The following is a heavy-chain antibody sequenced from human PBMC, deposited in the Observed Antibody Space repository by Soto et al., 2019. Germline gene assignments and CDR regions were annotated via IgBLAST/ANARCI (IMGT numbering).Heavy chain of an antibody. CDR1: GFTFSNYA. Sequence: EVQLLESGGALVQPGGSLRLSCAASGFTFSNYAMSWVRQAPGKGPEWVSSIGGDGATNYADSVKGRFTISRDNSKNTLYLQLNGLRVEDTAIYYCAKDAVPHNGKWDWLDPWGQGTLVTVSS. J-gene: IGHJ5*02. V-gene: IGHV3-23*01. D-gene: IGHD1-20*01. CDR3: AKDAVPHNGKWDWLDP. CDR2: IGGDGAT.